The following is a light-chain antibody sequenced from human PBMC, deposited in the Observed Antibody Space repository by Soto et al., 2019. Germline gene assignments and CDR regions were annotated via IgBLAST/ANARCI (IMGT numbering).Light chain of an antibody. V-gene: IGKV3-20*01. CDR3: QQYGSSPPLT. CDR2: GAS. Sequence: EIVLTQSPGTLSLSPGERATLSCRASQSVSSSYLAWYQQKPGQAPRLLIYGASSRATGIPDRFSGSGSGTAFTLTTSRLEHEEFAVYYCQQYGSSPPLTFGGGTKVEIK. CDR1: QSVSSSY. J-gene: IGKJ4*01.